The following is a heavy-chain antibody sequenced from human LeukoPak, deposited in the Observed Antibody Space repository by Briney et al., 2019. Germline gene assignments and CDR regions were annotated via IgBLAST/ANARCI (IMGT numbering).Heavy chain of an antibody. V-gene: IGHV3-23*01. J-gene: IGHJ6*03. CDR2: ISGSGGST. Sequence: GGSLRLSCAASGFTFSSYAMSWVRQAPGKGLEWVSAISGSGGSTYYADSVKGRLTISRDNSKNTLYLQMNSLRAEDTAVYYCAKDYYGSGTGYYYYYMDVWGKGTTVTVSS. D-gene: IGHD3-10*01. CDR1: GFTFSSYA. CDR3: AKDYYGSGTGYYYYYMDV.